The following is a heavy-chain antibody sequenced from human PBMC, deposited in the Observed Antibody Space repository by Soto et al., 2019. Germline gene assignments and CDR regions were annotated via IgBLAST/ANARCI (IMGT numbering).Heavy chain of an antibody. CDR2: IYYSGST. CDR3: VRHKQPPYYMDV. Sequence: SETLSLTCTVSGRSISSYYWSWIRQPPRKGLEWIGYIYYSGSTNYNPSLKSRVTISVDTSKNQFSLKLISVTAADTAVYYCVRHKQPPYYMDVWGKGTTLTVSS. V-gene: IGHV4-59*08. D-gene: IGHD6-13*01. J-gene: IGHJ6*03. CDR1: GRSISSYY.